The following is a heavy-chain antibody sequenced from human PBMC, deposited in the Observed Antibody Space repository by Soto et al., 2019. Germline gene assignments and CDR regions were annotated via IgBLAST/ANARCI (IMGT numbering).Heavy chain of an antibody. V-gene: IGHV3-23*01. CDR2: ISGSGGST. Sequence: GGSLRLSCAASGFTFSSYAMSWVRQAPGKGLEWVSAISGSGGSTYYADSVKGRFTISRVNSKKTLYLQMNSLRAVDTAVYYCAKVKLSGRYYGDHAFDIWGQGTMVTVSS. J-gene: IGHJ3*02. CDR1: GFTFSSYA. CDR3: AKVKLSGRYYGDHAFDI. D-gene: IGHD1-26*01.